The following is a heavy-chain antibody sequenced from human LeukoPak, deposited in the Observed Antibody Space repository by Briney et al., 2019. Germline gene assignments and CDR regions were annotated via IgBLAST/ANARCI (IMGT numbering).Heavy chain of an antibody. J-gene: IGHJ6*03. CDR1: GFTFSDYY. Sequence: GGSLRLSCAASGFTFSDYYMSWIRQAPGKGLEWVSYISSSGSTIYYADSVKGRFTISRDNAKNSLYLQMNSLRAEDTAVYYCANYEWELPHYYYYYYMDVWGKGTTVTISS. D-gene: IGHD1-26*01. CDR3: ANYEWELPHYYYYYYMDV. V-gene: IGHV3-11*04. CDR2: ISSSGSTI.